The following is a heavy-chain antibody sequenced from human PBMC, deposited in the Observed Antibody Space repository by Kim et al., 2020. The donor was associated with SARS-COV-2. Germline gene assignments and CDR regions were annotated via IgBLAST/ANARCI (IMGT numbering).Heavy chain of an antibody. D-gene: IGHD3-22*01. J-gene: IGHJ4*02. CDR3: ARRRDSSGFTFGY. CDR1: GGSISSSSYY. V-gene: IGHV4-39*01. Sequence: SETLSLTCTVSGGSISSSSYYWGWIRQPPGKGLEWIGSIYYSGSTYYNPSLKSRVTISVDTSKNQFSLKLSSVTAADTAVYYCARRRDSSGFTFGYWGQGTLITVSS. CDR2: IYYSGST.